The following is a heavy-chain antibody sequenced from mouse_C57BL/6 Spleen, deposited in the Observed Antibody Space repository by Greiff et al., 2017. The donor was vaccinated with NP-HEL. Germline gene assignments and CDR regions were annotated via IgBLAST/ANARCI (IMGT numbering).Heavy chain of an antibody. D-gene: IGHD2-3*01. CDR2: IDPSDSET. CDR1: GYTFTSYW. V-gene: IGHV1-52*01. J-gene: IGHJ2*01. CDR3: ARWDGYYVYFDY. Sequence: QVQLKQSGAELVRPGSSVKLSCKASGYTFTSYWMHWVKQRPIQGLEWIGNIDPSDSETHYNQKFKDKATLTVDKSSSTAYMQLSSLTSEDSAVYYCARWDGYYVYFDYWGQGTTLTVSS.